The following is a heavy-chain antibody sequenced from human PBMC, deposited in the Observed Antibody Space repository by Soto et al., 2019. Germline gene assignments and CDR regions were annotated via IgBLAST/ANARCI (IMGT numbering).Heavy chain of an antibody. CDR2: INPKSGGT. J-gene: IGHJ6*02. Sequence: ASVKVSCKASGDTFTANYIHCVRQAPGQGFEWMGWINPKSGGTNYPQKFQGRVTMTRDTSLSTVYMTLTRLTSDDTAVYYCARDQHLRDYYYYGMDVWGQGTTVTVSS. CDR3: ARDQHLRDYYYYGMDV. D-gene: IGHD4-17*01. V-gene: IGHV1-2*02. CDR1: GDTFTANY.